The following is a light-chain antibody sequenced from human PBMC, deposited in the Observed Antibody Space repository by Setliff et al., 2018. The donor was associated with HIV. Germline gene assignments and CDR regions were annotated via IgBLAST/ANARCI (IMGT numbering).Light chain of an antibody. J-gene: IGLJ1*01. CDR1: SSDVGGYNL. Sequence: QSVLAQPASVSGSPGQSITIFCTGTSSDVGGYNLVSWYQRHPDKAPKLIIYEVRERPPGVSNRFSGSKSGNTASLTISGLQAEDEADYYCCSFAGSNTYVFGPGTKVTVL. CDR2: EVR. V-gene: IGLV2-23*02. CDR3: CSFAGSNTYV.